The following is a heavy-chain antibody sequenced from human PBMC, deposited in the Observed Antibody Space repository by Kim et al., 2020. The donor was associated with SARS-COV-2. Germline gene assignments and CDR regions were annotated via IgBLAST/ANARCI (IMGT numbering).Heavy chain of an antibody. Sequence: SETLSLTCTVSGGSISSGGYYWSWIRQHPGKGLEWIGYIYYSGSTYYNPSLKSRVTISVDTSKNQFSLKLSSVTAADTAVYYCARDLYGDYTIDYWGQGTLVTVSS. CDR2: IYYSGST. CDR3: ARDLYGDYTIDY. D-gene: IGHD4-17*01. J-gene: IGHJ4*02. V-gene: IGHV4-31*03. CDR1: GGSISSGGYY.